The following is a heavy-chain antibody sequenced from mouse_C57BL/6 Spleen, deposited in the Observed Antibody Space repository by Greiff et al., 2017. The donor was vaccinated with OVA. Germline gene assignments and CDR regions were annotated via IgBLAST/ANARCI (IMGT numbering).Heavy chain of an antibody. Sequence: EVQLQESGGGLVKPGGSLKLSCAASGFTFSDYGMHWVRQAPEKGLEWVAYISSGSSTIYYADTVKGRFTISRDNAKNTLFLQMTSLRSEDTAMYYCARNYDSSYGYAMDYWGQGTSVTVSS. V-gene: IGHV5-17*01. D-gene: IGHD1-1*01. CDR2: ISSGSSTI. CDR1: GFTFSDYG. CDR3: ARNYDSSYGYAMDY. J-gene: IGHJ4*01.